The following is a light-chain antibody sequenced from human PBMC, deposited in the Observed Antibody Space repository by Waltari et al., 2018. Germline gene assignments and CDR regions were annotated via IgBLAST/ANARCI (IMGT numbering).Light chain of an antibody. CDR3: QEFGSSPTVT. J-gene: IGKJ5*01. CDR1: QSVSRRY. V-gene: IGKV3-20*01. CDR2: SAS. Sequence: IVLTQSPGTLSLSPGASATLSCRASQSVSRRYLAWYQQKPGQAPRVVIYSASGRATGIPDRFSGSGSGTDFTLTISRLEPEDFAMYYCQEFGSSPTVTFGQGTRLEIK.